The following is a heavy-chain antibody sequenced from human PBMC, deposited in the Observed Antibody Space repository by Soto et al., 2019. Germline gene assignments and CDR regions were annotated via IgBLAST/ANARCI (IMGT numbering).Heavy chain of an antibody. J-gene: IGHJ4*02. CDR3: ARGHSGYYDYFDT. CDR2: INWNSNSR. V-gene: IGHV3-20*04. D-gene: IGHD3-22*01. Sequence: EVQLVESGGGVVRPGGSLRLSCAASGFNFDDYGMSWVRQAPGKRLEWVSGINWNSNSRGYSDSVKGRFSSSRDNVQNSLYLEMNSRRAEDTPFYYCARGHSGYYDYFDTWGQGTLVTVSS. CDR1: GFNFDDYG.